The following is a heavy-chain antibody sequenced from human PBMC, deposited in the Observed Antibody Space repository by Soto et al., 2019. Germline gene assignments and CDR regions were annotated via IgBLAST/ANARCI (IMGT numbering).Heavy chain of an antibody. CDR3: ARWDYDSSGYDAFDI. CDR1: GFTFSSYG. J-gene: IGHJ3*02. Sequence: PGGSLRLSCAASGFTFSSYGMHWVRQAPGKGLEWVAVIWYDGSNKYYADSVKGRFTISRDNSKNTLYLQMNSLRAEDTAVYYCARWDYDSSGYDAFDIWGQGTMVTVSS. V-gene: IGHV3-33*01. D-gene: IGHD3-22*01. CDR2: IWYDGSNK.